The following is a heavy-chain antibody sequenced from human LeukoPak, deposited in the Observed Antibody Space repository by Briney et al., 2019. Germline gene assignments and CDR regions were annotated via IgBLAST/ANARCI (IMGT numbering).Heavy chain of an antibody. Sequence: GGSLRLSCAASGFTFSSYSMNWVRQAPGKGLEWVSSISSSSSYIYYADSVKGRFTISRDNAKNSLYLQMNSLRAADTAVYYCARELNWGPDYWGQGTLVTVSS. J-gene: IGHJ4*02. CDR2: ISSSSSYI. CDR1: GFTFSSYS. D-gene: IGHD7-27*01. CDR3: ARELNWGPDY. V-gene: IGHV3-21*01.